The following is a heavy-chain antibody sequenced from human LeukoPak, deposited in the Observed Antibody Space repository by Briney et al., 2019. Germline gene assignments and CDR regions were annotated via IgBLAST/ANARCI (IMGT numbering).Heavy chain of an antibody. V-gene: IGHV3-7*03. CDR2: IKQDGSEK. D-gene: IGHD3-16*01. J-gene: IGHJ5*02. CDR1: GFTFSSYW. CDR3: AKMGGVSESNARTFDP. Sequence: GGSLRLSCAASGFTFSSYWMSWVRQAPGKGLEWVANIKQDGSEKYYVDSVKGRFTISRDNSKNTLYLQMKSLRVEDTALYHCAKMGGVSESNARTFDPWGQGTLVTVSS.